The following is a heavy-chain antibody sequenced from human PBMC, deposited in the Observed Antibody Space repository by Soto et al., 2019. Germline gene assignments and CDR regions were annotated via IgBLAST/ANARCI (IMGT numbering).Heavy chain of an antibody. V-gene: IGHV4-31*03. D-gene: IGHD5-18*01. CDR3: ARAYSYGYGRQGNWFDP. Sequence: SETLSLTCTVSGGSISSGGYYWSWIRQHPGKGLEWIGYIYYSGSTYYNPSLKSRVTISVDTSKNQFSLKLSSVTAADTAVYYCARAYSYGYGRQGNWFDPWGQGTLVTVS. CDR1: GGSISSGGYY. CDR2: IYYSGST. J-gene: IGHJ5*02.